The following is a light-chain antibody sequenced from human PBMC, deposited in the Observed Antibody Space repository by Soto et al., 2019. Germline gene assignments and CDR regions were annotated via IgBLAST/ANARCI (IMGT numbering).Light chain of an antibody. J-gene: IGLJ2*01. CDR3: SSYTSSSTVV. CDR2: EVS. CDR1: RSDVGGYNY. Sequence: QSALTQPASVSGSPGQSITISCSGTRSDVGGYNYVSWYQQHPGKAPKLMIYEVSYRPSGVSNRFSGSKSGNTASLTISGLQAEDEADYYCSSYTSSSTVVFGAGTMLTVL. V-gene: IGLV2-14*01.